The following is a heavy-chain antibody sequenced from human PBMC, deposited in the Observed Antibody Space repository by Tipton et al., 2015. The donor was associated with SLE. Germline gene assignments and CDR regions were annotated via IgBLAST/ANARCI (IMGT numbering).Heavy chain of an antibody. J-gene: IGHJ4*02. V-gene: IGHV3-23*01. CDR1: GFTFSSYA. Sequence: GSLRLSCAASGFTFSSYAMSWVRQAPGKGLEWVSAISGSGGSTYYADSVKGRFTISRDNAKNSLYLQMNSLRAEDTAVYYCARHFWSGSDYFDYWGQGTLVTVSS. CDR3: ARHFWSGSDYFDY. CDR2: ISGSGGST. D-gene: IGHD3-3*01.